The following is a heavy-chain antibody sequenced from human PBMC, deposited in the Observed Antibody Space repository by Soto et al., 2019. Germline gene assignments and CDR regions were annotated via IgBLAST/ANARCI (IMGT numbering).Heavy chain of an antibody. CDR2: ISTTSDSI. CDR1: GFIFSTAN. V-gene: IGHV3-21*01. CDR3: VRKYVDTGTRRGRSFDY. D-gene: IGHD1-1*01. J-gene: IGHJ4*02. Sequence: EVQLVESGGGLVKPGGSLRLSCEASGFIFSTANMNWVRQAPGKGLQWVSSISTTSDSIFYADSVKGRFTISRDNAKDSLYLQMNRLTAEDTAVYYCVRKYVDTGTRRGRSFDYWGQGTLVTVSS.